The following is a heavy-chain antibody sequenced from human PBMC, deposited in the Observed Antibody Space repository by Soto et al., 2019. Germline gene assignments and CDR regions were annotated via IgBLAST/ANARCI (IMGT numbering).Heavy chain of an antibody. CDR3: ARDGSGYRSRASPMDV. V-gene: IGHV1-69*01. Sequence: QVQLVQSGAEVKKPGSSVKVSCKASGDTFSSYAISWVRQAPGQGLAWMGGIIPIFGTANYAQKFQGRVTSTADESTSTAYMELSSMRSEDTAVYYCARDGSGYRSRASPMDVWGQGTTVTVSS. CDR1: GDTFSSYA. CDR2: IIPIFGTA. D-gene: IGHD3-22*01. J-gene: IGHJ6*02.